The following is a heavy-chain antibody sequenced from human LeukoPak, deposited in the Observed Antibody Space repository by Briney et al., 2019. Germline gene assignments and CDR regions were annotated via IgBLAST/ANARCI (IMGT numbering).Heavy chain of an antibody. Sequence: SETLSLTCTVSGGSISSYYWSWIRQPPGKGLEWIGYIYYSGSTNYNPSLKSRVTISVDTSKNQFSLKLSSVTAADTAVYYCARGPVVPAAHGWFDPWGQGTLVTVSS. CDR2: IYYSGST. CDR1: GGSISSYY. D-gene: IGHD2-2*01. J-gene: IGHJ5*02. V-gene: IGHV4-59*08. CDR3: ARGPVVPAAHGWFDP.